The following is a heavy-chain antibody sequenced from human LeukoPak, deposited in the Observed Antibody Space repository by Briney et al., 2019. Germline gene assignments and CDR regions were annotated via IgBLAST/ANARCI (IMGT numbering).Heavy chain of an antibody. J-gene: IGHJ1*01. D-gene: IGHD2-2*02. V-gene: IGHV5-51*01. CDR2: IYPGDSDT. CDR3: ARQETDCSSTTCYIDYFQH. Sequence: GESLKISCKGSGYSFTSYWIGWVRQMPGKGLEWMGIIYPGDSDTRYSPYFQGQVTISADKSISTAYLQWSSLKASDTAMYYCARQETDCSSTTCYIDYFQHWGQGTLVTVSS. CDR1: GYSFTSYW.